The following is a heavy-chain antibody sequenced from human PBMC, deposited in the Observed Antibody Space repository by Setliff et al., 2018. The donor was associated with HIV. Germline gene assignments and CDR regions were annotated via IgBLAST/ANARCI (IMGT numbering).Heavy chain of an antibody. CDR2: IKQDGREK. D-gene: IGHD2-21*01. V-gene: IGHV3-7*01. CDR3: ASPYFVVY. CDR1: GFTFSSYW. Sequence: HPGGSLRLSCAASGFTFSSYWMNWVRQAPGKGLEWVANIKQDGREKYYVDSVKGRFTISRGNAKNSLYLQMNSLRAEDTAVYYCASPYFVVYWGQGTLVTVSS. J-gene: IGHJ4*02.